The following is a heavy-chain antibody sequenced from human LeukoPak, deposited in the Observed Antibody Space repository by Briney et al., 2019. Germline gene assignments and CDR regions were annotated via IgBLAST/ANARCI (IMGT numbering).Heavy chain of an antibody. CDR2: INHSGST. D-gene: IGHD1-26*01. V-gene: IGHV4-34*01. CDR1: GGSFSGYY. J-gene: IGHJ4*02. CDR3: AGGKSRGSHIDY. Sequence: SETLSLTCAVYGGSFSGYYWSWIRQPPGKGLEWIGEINHSGSTNYNPSLKSRVTISVDTSKNQFTLKLTSVPAADTAVYYCAGGKSRGSHIDYWGQGTLVTVSS.